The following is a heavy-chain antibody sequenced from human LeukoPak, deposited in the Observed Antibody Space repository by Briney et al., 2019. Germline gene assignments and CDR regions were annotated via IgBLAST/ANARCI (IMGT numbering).Heavy chain of an antibody. D-gene: IGHD2-8*02. Sequence: SETLSLTCAVYGGSFSGYYWSWIRQPPGKGLEWIGEINHSGSTNYNPSLKSRVTISVDTSKNQFSLKLSSVTAADTAVYYCARDFFAGGGWFDPWGQGTLVTVSS. CDR3: ARDFFAGGGWFDP. J-gene: IGHJ5*02. CDR2: INHSGST. V-gene: IGHV4-34*01. CDR1: GGSFSGYY.